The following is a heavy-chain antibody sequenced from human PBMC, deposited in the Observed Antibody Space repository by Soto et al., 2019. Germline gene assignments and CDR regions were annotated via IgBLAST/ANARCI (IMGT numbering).Heavy chain of an antibody. Sequence: QVHLQESGPGLVKPSLTLSLSCTVSGASINTGDNYWTWIRQPPGKGLAWIGYIYDGGSNYFNPTLKERAAISAATSKNEFSPRLTSLGVADTTVYFCARGAYGSPSVCDFWGHGALVPVSS. D-gene: IGHD3-10*01. CDR2: IYDGGSN. J-gene: IGHJ4*01. V-gene: IGHV4-30-4*01. CDR1: GASINTGDNY. CDR3: ARGAYGSPSVCDF.